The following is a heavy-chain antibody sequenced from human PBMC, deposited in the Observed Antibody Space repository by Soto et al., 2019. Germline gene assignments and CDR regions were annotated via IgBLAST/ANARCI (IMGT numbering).Heavy chain of an antibody. CDR2: IYYTGST. CDR1: GGSISRGGQS. Sequence: TLSLTCAVSGGSISRGGQSWSWIRQPPGKGLEWLGFIYYTGSTYYNPSLKSRVTLSVDRSKNQFSLNLTSVTASDTAMYYCAIGYGMDAWGQGTTVTVSS. J-gene: IGHJ6*02. V-gene: IGHV4-30-2*01. CDR3: AIGYGMDA.